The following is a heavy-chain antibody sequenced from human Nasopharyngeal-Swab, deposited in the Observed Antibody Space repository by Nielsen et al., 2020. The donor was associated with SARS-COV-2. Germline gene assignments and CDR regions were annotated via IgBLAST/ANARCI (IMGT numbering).Heavy chain of an antibody. D-gene: IGHD4-17*01. CDR1: GFTFSNYA. Sequence: GESLKISCAGSGFTFSNYAMHWVRQAPGKGLEYVSAISSNGDSTYYANSVKGRFTISRDNSKNTLYLQMNSLRAEDTAVYYCAKDGSGLRSPFGNYYYMDVWGKGTTVTVSS. V-gene: IGHV3-64*04. CDR2: ISSNGDST. J-gene: IGHJ6*03. CDR3: AKDGSGLRSPFGNYYYMDV.